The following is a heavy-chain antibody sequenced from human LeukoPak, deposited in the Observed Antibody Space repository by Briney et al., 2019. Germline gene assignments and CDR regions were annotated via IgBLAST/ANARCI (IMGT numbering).Heavy chain of an antibody. D-gene: IGHD6-6*01. CDR3: AVSIAARPGEYYFDY. CDR1: GYTFTSYD. Sequence: GASVKVSCKASGYTFTSYDINWVRQTTGQGLEWMGWMSPNSGNTGYAQKFQGRVTITRNTSISTAYMELSSLRSEDTAVYYCAVSIAARPGEYYFDYWGQGTLVTVSS. J-gene: IGHJ4*02. V-gene: IGHV1-8*03. CDR2: MSPNSGNT.